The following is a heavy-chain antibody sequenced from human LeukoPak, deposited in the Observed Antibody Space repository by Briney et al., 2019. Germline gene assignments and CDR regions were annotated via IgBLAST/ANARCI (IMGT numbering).Heavy chain of an antibody. CDR3: AREPAITMVRGVILSGYGMDV. Sequence: GASVKVSCKASGYTFTSYAMHWVRQAPGQRLEWMGWINAGNGNTKYLQKFQGRVTITRDTSASTAYMELSSLRSEDTAVYYCAREPAITMVRGVILSGYGMDVWGQGTTVTVSS. J-gene: IGHJ6*02. D-gene: IGHD3-10*01. CDR2: INAGNGNT. V-gene: IGHV1-3*01. CDR1: GYTFTSYA.